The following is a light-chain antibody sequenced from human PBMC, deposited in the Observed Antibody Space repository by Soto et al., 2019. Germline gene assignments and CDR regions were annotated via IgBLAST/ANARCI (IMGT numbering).Light chain of an antibody. CDR3: QHYNNWPRYT. CDR1: QSVSSS. CDR2: GAS. J-gene: IGKJ2*01. V-gene: IGKV3-15*01. Sequence: EIVMTQSPATLSVSPGERATLSCRASQSVSSSLAWYQQKPGQAPRLLIYGASTRATGIPARFSGSGSGTEFTLTISSLQSEGFAVYYCQHYNNWPRYTFGQGTKLEIK.